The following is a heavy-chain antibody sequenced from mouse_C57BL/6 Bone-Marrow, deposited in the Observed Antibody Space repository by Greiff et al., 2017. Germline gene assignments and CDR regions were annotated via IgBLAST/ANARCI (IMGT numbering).Heavy chain of an antibody. CDR3: ARLEFDGSSGDWYFDV. V-gene: IGHV1-85*01. CDR1: GYTFTSYD. CDR2: ISPRDGSP. D-gene: IGHD1-1*01. Sequence: VKLQQSGPELVKPGASVKLSCKASGYTFTSYDINWVKQRPGQGLEWIGWISPRDGSPKYNEKFKGKATLTVDTSSSTAYMELHSLTSEDSAVYFCARLEFDGSSGDWYFDVWGTGTTVTVSS. J-gene: IGHJ1*03.